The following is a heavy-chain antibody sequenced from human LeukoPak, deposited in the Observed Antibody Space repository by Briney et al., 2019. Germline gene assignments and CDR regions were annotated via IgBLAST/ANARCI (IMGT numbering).Heavy chain of an antibody. CDR1: GYTFTSYD. CDR3: ARANWTDGGVAH. Sequence: GASVKVSCKASGYTFTSYDINWVRQATGQGLEWMGWMNPTSGNTGYAQKFQGRVTMTRNTSISTAYMELSSLRSEDTAVYYCARANWTDGGVAHWAQETRVTVSS. D-gene: IGHD1-1*01. J-gene: IGHJ4*02. V-gene: IGHV1-8*01. CDR2: MNPTSGNT.